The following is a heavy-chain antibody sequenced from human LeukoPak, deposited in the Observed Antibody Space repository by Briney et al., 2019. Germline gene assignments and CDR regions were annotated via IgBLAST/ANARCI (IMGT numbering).Heavy chain of an antibody. CDR3: ALRDITVAGTRGYFDY. CDR1: GYSFTSSW. CDR2: IYPGDSDT. D-gene: IGHD6-19*01. V-gene: IGHV5-51*01. J-gene: IGHJ4*02. Sequence: GESLKISCKGSGYSFTSSWIGWVRQMPGKGLEWMGIIYPGDSDTRYSPSFQGQVTISADKSISTAYLQWSSLKASDTAMYYCALRDITVAGTRGYFDYWGQGTLVTVSS.